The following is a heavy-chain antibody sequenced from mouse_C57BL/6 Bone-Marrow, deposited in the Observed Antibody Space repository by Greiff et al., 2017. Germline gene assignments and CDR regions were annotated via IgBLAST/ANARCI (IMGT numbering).Heavy chain of an antibody. CDR3: ARETAYYYGSSPYYFDY. J-gene: IGHJ2*01. CDR2: ISYDGSN. Sequence: VQLQQSGPGLVKPSQSLSLTCSVTGYSITSGYYWNWIRQFPGNKLEWMGYISYDGSNNYNPSLKNRISITRDTSKNQFFLKLNSVTTEDTATYYCARETAYYYGSSPYYFDYWGQGTTLTVSS. CDR1: GYSITSGYY. V-gene: IGHV3-6*01. D-gene: IGHD1-1*01.